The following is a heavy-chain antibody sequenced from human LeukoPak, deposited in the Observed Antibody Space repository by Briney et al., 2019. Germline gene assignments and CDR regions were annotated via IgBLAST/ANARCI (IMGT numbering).Heavy chain of an antibody. CDR3: AKDSGYDSSGYPFNWFDP. D-gene: IGHD3-22*01. CDR2: ISGSGGST. CDR1: GFTFSSYA. V-gene: IGHV3-23*01. Sequence: GGSLRLSCAASGFTFSSYAMSWVRQAPGKGLEWVSAISGSGGSTYYADSVKGRFTISRDNSKNTLYLQMNSLKAEDTAVYYCAKDSGYDSSGYPFNWFDPWGQGTLVTVSS. J-gene: IGHJ5*02.